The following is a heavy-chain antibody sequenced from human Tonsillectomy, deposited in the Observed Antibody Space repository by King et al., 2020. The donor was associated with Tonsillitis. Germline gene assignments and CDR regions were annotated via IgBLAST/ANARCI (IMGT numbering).Heavy chain of an antibody. CDR1: GYTFTDYY. CDR2: INPNSGGT. CDR3: ARRDYYDTTGFPD. V-gene: IGHV1-2*02. Sequence: QLVQSGAEVKKPGASVKVSCKASGYTFTDYYMHWVRQAHGQGLEWMGWINPNSGGTNYAQKFQGRVTMTRDTSISTAYMDLSSLRSDDTAVYFCARRDYYDTTGFPDWGRGTLVTVSS. D-gene: IGHD3-22*01. J-gene: IGHJ4*02.